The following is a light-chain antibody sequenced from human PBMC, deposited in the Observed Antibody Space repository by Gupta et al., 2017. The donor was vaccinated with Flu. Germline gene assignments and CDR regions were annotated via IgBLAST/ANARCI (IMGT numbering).Light chain of an antibody. J-gene: IGKJ3*01. CDR1: DTISTY. Sequence: IVLTQSPATLSLSLGERATLSCRASDTISTYLAWYQQKPGQAPRLLIYDASNRATGMPARFSGSGSGTDFTLTMSSLEPEDFAVYYCQQRWNWVFTFGHGTKVEIK. V-gene: IGKV3-11*01. CDR3: QQRWNWVFT. CDR2: DAS.